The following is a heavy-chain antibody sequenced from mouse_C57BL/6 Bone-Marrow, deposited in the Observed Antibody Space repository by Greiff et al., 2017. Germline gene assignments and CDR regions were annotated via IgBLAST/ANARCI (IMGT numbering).Heavy chain of an antibody. CDR1: GYAFSSSW. J-gene: IGHJ1*03. CDR3: ARKGYYGRSYGYWYFDG. Sequence: VQLQQSGPVLVKPGASVKISCQASGYAFSSSWMNRVKQRPGKGLERLGRISPGDGDTDYNGKFKGKATLSADKSSSTAYMQLCSLTSEDSAVYICARKGYYGRSYGYWYFDGWDTGTTVTVSS. V-gene: IGHV1-82*01. CDR2: ISPGDGDT. D-gene: IGHD1-1*01.